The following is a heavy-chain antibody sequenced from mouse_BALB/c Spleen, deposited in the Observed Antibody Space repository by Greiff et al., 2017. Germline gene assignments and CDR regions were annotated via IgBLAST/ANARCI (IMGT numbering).Heavy chain of an antibody. Sequence: VQLKESGPELVKPGASVKMSCKASGYTFTSYVMHWVKQKPGQGLEWIGYINPYNDGTKYNEKFKGKATLTSDKSSSTAYMELSSLTSEDSAVYYCARRNRGSVFDYWGQGTTLTVSS. V-gene: IGHV1-14*01. CDR3: ARRNRGSVFDY. J-gene: IGHJ2*01. CDR2: INPYNDGT. CDR1: GYTFTSYV. D-gene: IGHD1-1*01.